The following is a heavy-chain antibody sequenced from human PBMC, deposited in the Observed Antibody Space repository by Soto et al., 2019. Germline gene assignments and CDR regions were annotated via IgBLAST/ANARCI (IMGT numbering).Heavy chain of an antibody. D-gene: IGHD3-10*01. CDR3: AGSMVRGVPFDY. CDR2: IYYSGST. Sequence: PSETLSLTCTVSGGSISSSSYYWGWIRQPPGKGLEWIGSIYYSGSTYYNPSLKSRVTISVDTSKNQFSLKLSSVTAADTAVYYCAGSMVRGVPFDYWGQGTLVTVSS. CDR1: GGSISSSSYY. V-gene: IGHV4-39*01. J-gene: IGHJ4*02.